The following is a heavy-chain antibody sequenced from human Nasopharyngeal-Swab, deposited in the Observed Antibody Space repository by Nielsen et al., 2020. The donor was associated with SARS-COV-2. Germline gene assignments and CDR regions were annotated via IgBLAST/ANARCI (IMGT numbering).Heavy chain of an antibody. CDR1: GGSISSYY. CDR2: IYYSGST. V-gene: IGHV4-59*01. D-gene: IGHD3-10*01. J-gene: IGHJ6*02. Sequence: SETLSLTFTVPGGSISSYYWSWIRQPPGKGLEWIGYIYYSGSTNYNPSLKSRVTISVDTSKNQFSLKLSSVTAADTAVYYCARVAYYGSGSYYYYYYGMDVWGQGTTVTVSS. CDR3: ARVAYYGSGSYYYYYYGMDV.